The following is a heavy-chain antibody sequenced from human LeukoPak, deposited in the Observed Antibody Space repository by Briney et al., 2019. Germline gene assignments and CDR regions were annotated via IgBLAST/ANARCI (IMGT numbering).Heavy chain of an antibody. J-gene: IGHJ4*02. CDR1: GGSISSSSYY. D-gene: IGHD3-3*01. CDR2: IYYSGGT. Sequence: SETLSLTCTVSGGSISSSSYYWGWIRQPPGKGLEWIGSIYYSGGTYYNPSLKSRVTISVDPSKNQFSLKLSSVTAADTAVYYCAREVITYYDFWSGYSKNYYFDYWGQGTLVTVSS. CDR3: AREVITYYDFWSGYSKNYYFDY. V-gene: IGHV4-39*07.